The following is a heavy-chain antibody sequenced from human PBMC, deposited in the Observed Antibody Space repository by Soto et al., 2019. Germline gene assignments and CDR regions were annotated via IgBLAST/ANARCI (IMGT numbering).Heavy chain of an antibody. Sequence: SETLSLTCTVSGDSIISSDFYWGWVRQPPGKGLEWIGSIFYLGSSYYNPSLKSRVTMSIDTSRNQFSLRLRSVTAADTALYFCARHSLALRKNNWFDPWGQGIMVTVSS. J-gene: IGHJ5*02. CDR1: GDSIISSDFY. V-gene: IGHV4-39*01. D-gene: IGHD3-3*02. CDR2: IFYLGSS. CDR3: ARHSLALRKNNWFDP.